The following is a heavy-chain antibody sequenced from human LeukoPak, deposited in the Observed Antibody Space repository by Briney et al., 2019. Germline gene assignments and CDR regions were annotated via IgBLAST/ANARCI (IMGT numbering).Heavy chain of an antibody. CDR2: ISYDGSNK. D-gene: IGHD3-22*01. Sequence: GGSLRLSCAASGFTFSSYGMHWVRQAPGKGLEWVAVISYDGSNKHYADSVKGRFTISRDNSKNTLYLQMNSLRAEDTAVYYCAKVGGYYDSSGDFDYWGQGTLVTVSS. CDR3: AKVGGYYDSSGDFDY. CDR1: GFTFSSYG. J-gene: IGHJ4*02. V-gene: IGHV3-30*18.